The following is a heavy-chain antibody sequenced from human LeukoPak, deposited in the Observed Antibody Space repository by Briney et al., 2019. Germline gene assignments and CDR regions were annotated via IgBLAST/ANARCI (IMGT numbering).Heavy chain of an antibody. V-gene: IGHV3-30*02. CDR1: GFTFSSYG. CDR2: IRYDGSNK. J-gene: IGHJ4*02. CDR3: AKEQSPMFFGGTDHLFDY. Sequence: GGSLRLSCAASGFTFSSYGMHWVRQAPGKGLEWVAFIRYDGSNKYYAASVKGRFTISRDNSKNTLYLQMNSLRAEDTAVYYCAKEQSPMFFGGTDHLFDYWGQGTLVTVSS. D-gene: IGHD3/OR15-3a*01.